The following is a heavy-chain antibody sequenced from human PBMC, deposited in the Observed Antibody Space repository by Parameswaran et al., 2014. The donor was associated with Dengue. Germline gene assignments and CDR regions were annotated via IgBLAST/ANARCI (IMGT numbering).Heavy chain of an antibody. CDR3: AREPPGEVELPFMNWFDP. D-gene: IGHD1-7*01. CDR2: IIPIPGVA. V-gene: IGHV1-69*04. J-gene: IGHJ5*02. Sequence: PGASVKVSCKASGGTFSNHAFSWVRQAPGQGLEWMGRIIPIPGVANYAQTFQGRVTITADQSTSTVYMELNSLRSEDTAVYYCAREPPGEVELPFMNWFDPWGQGTLVTVSS. CDR1: GGTFSNHA.